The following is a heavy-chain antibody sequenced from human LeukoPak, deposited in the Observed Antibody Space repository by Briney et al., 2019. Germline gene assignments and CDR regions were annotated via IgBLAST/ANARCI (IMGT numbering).Heavy chain of an antibody. CDR1: GYTFTSYA. CDR3: ASGEMITFGGVTPFDY. J-gene: IGHJ4*02. CDR2: ISAGNGNT. D-gene: IGHD3-16*01. Sequence: ASVKVSCKASGYTFTSYAIHWVRQAPGQRLEWMGWISAGNGNTKYSQNFQGRVTFISNTSATTAFMELSSLRFEDAAVYYCASGEMITFGGVTPFDYWGQGTLVTVSS. V-gene: IGHV1-3*01.